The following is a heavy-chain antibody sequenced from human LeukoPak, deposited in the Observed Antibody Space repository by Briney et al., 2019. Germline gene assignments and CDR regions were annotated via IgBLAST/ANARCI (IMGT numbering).Heavy chain of an antibody. J-gene: IGHJ4*02. Sequence: QSGGSLRLSCAASGFIFRNYGMNWVRQAPGKGLEWVANIKQDGSEKNYVDSVKGRFTISRDNAKNSLYLQMNSLRAEDTAVYYCASGLELDYWGQGTLVTVSS. V-gene: IGHV3-7*03. CDR3: ASGLELDY. CDR1: GFIFRNYG. CDR2: IKQDGSEK.